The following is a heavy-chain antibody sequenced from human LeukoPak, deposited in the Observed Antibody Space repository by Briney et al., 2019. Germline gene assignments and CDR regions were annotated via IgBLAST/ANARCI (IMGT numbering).Heavy chain of an antibody. CDR2: ISYDGSNK. CDR3: AKDYVHGDLLRIYYYYDGMGV. D-gene: IGHD4-17*01. CDR1: GFTFSSYG. J-gene: IGHJ6*02. V-gene: IGHV3-30*18. Sequence: GGSLRLSCAASGFTFSSYGIHWVRQAPGKGLEWVAVISYDGSNKYYADSVKGRFTISRDNSKNTLYLQMNSLRAEDTAVYYCAKDYVHGDLLRIYYYYDGMGVWGQGTTVTVSS.